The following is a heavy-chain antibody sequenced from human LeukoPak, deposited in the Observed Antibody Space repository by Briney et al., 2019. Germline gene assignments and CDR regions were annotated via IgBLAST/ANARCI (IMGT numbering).Heavy chain of an antibody. V-gene: IGHV3-53*01. CDR3: ARGGDSSGSIRSDFDI. Sequence: PGGSLRLSCAASGFTVSSNYMSWVRQAPGKGLEWVSVISSSGSTYYADSVKGRFTISRDNSKNTLYLQMNSLRAEDTAVYYCARGGDSSGSIRSDFDIWGQGTMVTVSS. J-gene: IGHJ3*02. CDR1: GFTVSSNY. D-gene: IGHD3-22*01. CDR2: ISSSGST.